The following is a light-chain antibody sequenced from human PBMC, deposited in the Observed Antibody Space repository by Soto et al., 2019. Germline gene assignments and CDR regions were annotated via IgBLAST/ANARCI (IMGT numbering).Light chain of an antibody. J-gene: IGKJ4*01. CDR1: QSVSSSY. V-gene: IGKV3-15*01. CDR3: QHYANWPLT. CDR2: GAS. Sequence: EIVLTQSPGTLSLSPGERATLSCRASQSVSSSYLAWYQQKPGQAPRLPIYGASTRATGVPARFSGSASGTEFTLTITSLQSEDFAVYYCQHYANWPLTFGGGTKV.